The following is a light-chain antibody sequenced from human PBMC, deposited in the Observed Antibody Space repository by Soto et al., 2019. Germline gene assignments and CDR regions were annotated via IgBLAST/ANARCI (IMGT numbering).Light chain of an antibody. CDR1: SSDVGGYNY. V-gene: IGLV2-14*01. CDR3: SSYTGSNTWV. J-gene: IGLJ3*02. Sequence: QSALTQPASVSGSPGQSITISCTGTSSDVGGYNYVSWYQQHPGKAPKLMIYEVTNRPSGVSNRFSGSKSDNTASLTISGLQAEDEADYYCSSYTGSNTWVFGGGTKVTVL. CDR2: EVT.